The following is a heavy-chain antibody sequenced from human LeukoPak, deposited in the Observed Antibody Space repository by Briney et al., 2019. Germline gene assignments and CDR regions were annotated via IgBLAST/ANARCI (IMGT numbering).Heavy chain of an antibody. J-gene: IGHJ3*02. CDR1: GYTFTGYY. CDR3: ARGNDILTGYPPSGAFDI. CDR2: INPNSGGT. V-gene: IGHV1-2*02. D-gene: IGHD3-9*01. Sequence: ASVKVSCKASGYTFTGYYMHWVRQAPGQGLEWMGWINPNSGGTNYAQKFQGRVTMTRDTSISTAYMELSRLRSDDTAVYYCARGNDILTGYPPSGAFDIWGQGTMVTVSS.